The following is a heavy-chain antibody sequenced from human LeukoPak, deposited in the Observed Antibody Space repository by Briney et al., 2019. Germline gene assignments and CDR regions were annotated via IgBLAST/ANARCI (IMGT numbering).Heavy chain of an antibody. CDR1: GYTFTSYG. Sequence: ASVTVSCKASGYTFTSYGISWVRQAPGQGLEWMGWISAYNGNTNYAQKLQGRVTMTTDTSTSTAYMELRSLRSDDTAVYYCARQPNNWYAEYFQHWGQGTLVTVSS. CDR3: ARQPNNWYAEYFQH. CDR2: ISAYNGNT. V-gene: IGHV1-18*01. D-gene: IGHD1-20*01. J-gene: IGHJ1*01.